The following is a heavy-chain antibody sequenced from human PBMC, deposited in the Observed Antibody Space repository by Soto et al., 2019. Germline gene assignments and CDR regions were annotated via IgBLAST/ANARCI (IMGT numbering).Heavy chain of an antibody. CDR3: ARVGSYSSDEYYFDY. CDR2: IYYSGST. D-gene: IGHD6-19*01. CDR1: GGSVSSGSYY. V-gene: IGHV4-61*01. Sequence: QVQLQESGPGLVKPSETLSLTCTVSGGSVSSGSYYWSWIRQPPGKGLEWIGYIYYSGSTNYNPSHKSRVTISVDTSKNQFSLKLSSVTAADTAVYYCARVGSYSSDEYYFDYWGQGTLVTVSS. J-gene: IGHJ4*02.